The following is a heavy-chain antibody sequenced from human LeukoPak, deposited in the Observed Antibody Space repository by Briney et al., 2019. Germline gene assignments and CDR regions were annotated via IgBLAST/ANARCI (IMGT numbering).Heavy chain of an antibody. CDR1: GFTFDDYA. D-gene: IGHD3-3*01. Sequence: GGSLRLSCAASGFTFDDYAMHWVRQAPGKGLEWVSGISWNSGSIGYADSVKGRFTISRDNAKNSLYLQMNSLRAEDTAVYYCVRDFRFLEDYWGQGTLVTVSS. CDR3: VRDFRFLEDY. J-gene: IGHJ4*02. V-gene: IGHV3-9*01. CDR2: ISWNSGSI.